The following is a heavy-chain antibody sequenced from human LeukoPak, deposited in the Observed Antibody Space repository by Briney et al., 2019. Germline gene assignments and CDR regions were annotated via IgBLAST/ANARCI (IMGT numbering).Heavy chain of an antibody. CDR3: AREGMSSSWLPFDY. V-gene: IGHV4-31*03. CDR1: GGSISSGGYY. D-gene: IGHD6-13*01. CDR2: IYYSGST. Sequence: SETLSLTCTVFGGSISSGGYYWSWIRQHPGKGLEWIGYIYYSGSTYYNPSLKSRVTISVDTSKNQFSLKLSSVTAADTAVYYCAREGMSSSWLPFDYWGQGTLVTVSS. J-gene: IGHJ4*02.